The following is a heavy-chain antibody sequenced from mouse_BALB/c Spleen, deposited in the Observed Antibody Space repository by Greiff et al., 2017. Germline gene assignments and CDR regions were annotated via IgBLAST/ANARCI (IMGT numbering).Heavy chain of an antibody. J-gene: IGHJ2*01. D-gene: IGHD4-1*01. Sequence: EVKLVESGAELVKPGASVKLSCTASGFNIKDTYMHWVKQRPEQGLEWIGRIDPANGNTKYDPKFQGKATITADTSSNTAYLQLSSLTSEDTAVYYCARSRTGTSYFDYWGQGTTLTVSS. CDR2: IDPANGNT. CDR1: GFNIKDTY. CDR3: ARSRTGTSYFDY. V-gene: IGHV14-3*02.